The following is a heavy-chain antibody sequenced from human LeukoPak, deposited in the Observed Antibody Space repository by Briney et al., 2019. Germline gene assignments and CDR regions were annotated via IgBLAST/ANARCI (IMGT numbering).Heavy chain of an antibody. CDR2: IYYSGST. V-gene: IGHV4-30-4*01. Sequence: SETLSLTCTVSGGSISSGDYYWSWIRQPPGKGLEWIGYIYYSGSTYYNPSLKSRVTISIDTSKNQFSLGLTSVTAADTAVYYCARGTNWGFDWFDPWGQGTLVTVSS. D-gene: IGHD7-27*01. J-gene: IGHJ5*02. CDR3: ARGTNWGFDWFDP. CDR1: GGSISSGDYY.